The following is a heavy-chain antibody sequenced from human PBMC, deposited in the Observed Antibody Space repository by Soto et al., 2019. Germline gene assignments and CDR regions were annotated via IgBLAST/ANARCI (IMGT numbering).Heavy chain of an antibody. V-gene: IGHV3-21*01. D-gene: IGHD1-26*01. CDR2: IGSSSSYI. Sequence: EVQLVESGGGLVKPGGSLRLSCAASGFTFSSYSLNWVRQAPGKGLEWVSSIGSSSSYIFYADSVKGRFTISRDNAKNSLYLQMNSLRAEDTAVYYCARDREGVGAGLFWGQGTMVTVSS. CDR1: GFTFSSYS. J-gene: IGHJ3*01. CDR3: ARDREGVGAGLF.